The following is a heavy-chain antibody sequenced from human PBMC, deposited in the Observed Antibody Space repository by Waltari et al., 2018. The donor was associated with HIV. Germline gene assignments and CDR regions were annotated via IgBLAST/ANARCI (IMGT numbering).Heavy chain of an antibody. D-gene: IGHD3-10*01. Sequence: QLQLVQSGSELKKPGASVKGSCKASGYTFTNYAMKWVGKAPGQGLEWMGWINTNTGNPTYAQGFTGRFVFSLDTSVSTAYLQISSLKAEDTAVYYCARITMTLGRGMDVWGQGTTVTVSS. V-gene: IGHV7-4-1*02. J-gene: IGHJ6*02. CDR2: INTNTGNP. CDR3: ARITMTLGRGMDV. CDR1: GYTFTNYA.